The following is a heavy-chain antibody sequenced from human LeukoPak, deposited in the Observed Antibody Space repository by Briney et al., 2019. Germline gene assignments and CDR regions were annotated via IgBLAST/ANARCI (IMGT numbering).Heavy chain of an antibody. CDR2: INPSGGST. V-gene: IGHV1-46*01. Sequence: ASVKVSCKASGYTFTSYYMHWVRQAPGQGLEWVGIINPSGGSTSYAQKFQGRVTMTRDTSTSTVYMELSSLRSEDTAVYYCARDPNHDYVWGSYRPSNWFDPWGQGTLVTVSS. J-gene: IGHJ5*02. CDR1: GYTFTSYY. D-gene: IGHD3-16*02. CDR3: ARDPNHDYVWGSYRPSNWFDP.